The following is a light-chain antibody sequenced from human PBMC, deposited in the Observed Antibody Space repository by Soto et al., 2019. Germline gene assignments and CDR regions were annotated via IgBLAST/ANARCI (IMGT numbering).Light chain of an antibody. CDR2: GAS. CDR3: QQYNNWPPPLT. Sequence: EIVMTQSPATLFVSPGERATLSCRASQSVSSNLAWYQQKPGQAPRRLIYGASTRATGIPARFSGSGSGTEFTLTISSLQSEDFAVYYCQQYNNWPPPLTFGGGTKVEIK. CDR1: QSVSSN. J-gene: IGKJ4*01. V-gene: IGKV3-15*01.